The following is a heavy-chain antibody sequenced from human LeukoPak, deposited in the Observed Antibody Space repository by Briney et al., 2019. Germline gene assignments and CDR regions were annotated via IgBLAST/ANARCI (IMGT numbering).Heavy chain of an antibody. CDR1: GFTFSSYS. CDR3: ARNTQGSYYYGMDV. D-gene: IGHD3-10*01. J-gene: IGHJ6*02. Sequence: GGSLRLSCAASGFTFSSYSMNWVRQAPGKGLEWVSYISTSSTIYYADSVKGRLTISRDNAKNSLYLQMNSLRAEDTAVYYCARNTQGSYYYGMDVWGQGTTVTVSS. CDR2: ISTSSTI. V-gene: IGHV3-48*01.